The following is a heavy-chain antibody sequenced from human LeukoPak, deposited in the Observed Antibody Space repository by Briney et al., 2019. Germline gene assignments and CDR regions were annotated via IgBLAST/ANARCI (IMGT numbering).Heavy chain of an antibody. V-gene: IGHV3-30*02. Sequence: PGGSLRLSCAASGFTFSSYGMHWVRQAPGKGLEWVAFIRYDGSNKYYADSVKGRFTISRYNSKNTLYLQMNSLRAEDTAVYYCAKERDTAMVTIDYWGQGTLVTVSS. CDR1: GFTFSSYG. CDR3: AKERDTAMVTIDY. J-gene: IGHJ4*02. CDR2: IRYDGSNK. D-gene: IGHD5-18*01.